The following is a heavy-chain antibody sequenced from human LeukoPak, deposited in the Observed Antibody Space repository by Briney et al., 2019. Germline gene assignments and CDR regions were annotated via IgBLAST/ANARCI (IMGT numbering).Heavy chain of an antibody. CDR1: GFTFSSYS. J-gene: IGHJ3*02. CDR3: ARVTSASGYGFDM. Sequence: GGSLRLSCAASGFTFSSYSMNWVRLAPGKGLEWLSYIDSSGYTTYYADSMKGRFTISRDNAKNSLYLQMNSLRAEDTAMYYCARVTSASGYGFDMWGQGTMVTVSS. D-gene: IGHD3-10*01. V-gene: IGHV3-48*04. CDR2: IDSSGYTT.